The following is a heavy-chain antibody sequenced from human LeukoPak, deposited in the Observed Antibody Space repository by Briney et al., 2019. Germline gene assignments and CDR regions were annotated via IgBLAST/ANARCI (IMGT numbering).Heavy chain of an antibody. CDR2: INPDSGAT. D-gene: IGHD5-18*01. CDR1: GYTFAAYY. CDR3: ARVDTAMVITTDY. V-gene: IGHV1-2*02. J-gene: IGHJ4*02. Sequence: ASVKVSCKASGYTFAAYYMHWVRQAPGQGLEWMGWINPDSGATNYAQNFQGRVTMTRDTSISTAYMELSSLRSDDTAVYYCARVDTAMVITTDYWGQGTLVTVSS.